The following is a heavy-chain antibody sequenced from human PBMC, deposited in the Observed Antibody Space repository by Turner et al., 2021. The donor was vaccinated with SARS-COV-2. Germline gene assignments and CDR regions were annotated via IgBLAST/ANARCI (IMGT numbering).Heavy chain of an antibody. CDR3: AVTMIAIFHY. CDR1: GFTFSSYG. J-gene: IGHJ4*02. Sequence: QVQLVESGGGVVQPGRSLRLSCAASGFTFSSYGMHWVRQAPGKGLEWVAVISYDGSNKYYADSVKGRFTISRDNSKNTLYLQMNSLRAEDAAIYYCAVTMIAIFHYWGQGTLVTVSS. V-gene: IGHV3-30*03. CDR2: ISYDGSNK. D-gene: IGHD3-22*01.